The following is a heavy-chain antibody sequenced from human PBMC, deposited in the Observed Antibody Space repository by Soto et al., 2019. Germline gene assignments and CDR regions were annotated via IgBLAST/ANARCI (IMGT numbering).Heavy chain of an antibody. D-gene: IGHD5-12*01. J-gene: IGHJ4*02. V-gene: IGHV4-4*07. Sequence: SETLSLTCTVSGGSINTFYWSWVRQPAGKGLEWIGCIFSSGSTSFNPSLESRVAMSVDTSKNHFSLNLSSVTAADMAVYYCAREGSYSAYNFAHGIQLWSFDFWGQGALVTVSS. CDR1: GGSINTFY. CDR3: AREGSYSAYNFAHGIQLWSFDF. CDR2: IFSSGST.